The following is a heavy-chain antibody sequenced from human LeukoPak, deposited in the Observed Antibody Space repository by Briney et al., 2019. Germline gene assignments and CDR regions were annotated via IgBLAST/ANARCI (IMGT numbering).Heavy chain of an antibody. J-gene: IGHJ4*02. CDR2: IYTSGST. Sequence: SQTLSLTCTVSGVSISSGNYQWTWIRQPAGKGLEWIGRIYTSGSTNYNPSLKSRATISVDTSKNQFSLKLSSVTAADTAVYYCAKGTGGTFYYFDYWGQGTLVTVSS. CDR3: AKGTGGTFYYFDY. CDR1: GVSISSGNYQ. V-gene: IGHV4-61*02. D-gene: IGHD2-8*02.